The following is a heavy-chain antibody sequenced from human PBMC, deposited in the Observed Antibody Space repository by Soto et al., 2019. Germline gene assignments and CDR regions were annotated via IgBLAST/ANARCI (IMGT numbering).Heavy chain of an antibody. V-gene: IGHV4-31*01. Sequence: QVQLQESGPGLVKPSQTLSLTCTVSGGSISSGGYYWSWIRQHPGKGLEWIGYIYYSGSTYYNPSLRILFTISGDLSKNQFPLKLSFGNAADAAVYCWLRGYIAYFYHNGRNVCGQGPMVTVS. CDR2: IYYSGST. CDR3: LRGYIAYFYHNGRNV. CDR1: GGSISSGGYY. J-gene: IGHJ6*01. D-gene: IGHD6-13*01.